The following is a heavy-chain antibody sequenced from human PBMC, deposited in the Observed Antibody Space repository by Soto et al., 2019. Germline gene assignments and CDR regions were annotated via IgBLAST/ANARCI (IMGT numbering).Heavy chain of an antibody. Sequence: PSETLSLTCTVSGGSINSHYWTWIRQPPGKGLEWIGHMDHSGTTYYNPSLKSRVSISIDTSKNQFSLNLSSVTAADTAVYYCARVFGNFWSGYHVDCWGQGTLVT. CDR2: MDHSGTT. CDR3: ARVFGNFWSGYHVDC. CDR1: GGSINSHY. J-gene: IGHJ4*02. D-gene: IGHD3-3*01. V-gene: IGHV4-59*11.